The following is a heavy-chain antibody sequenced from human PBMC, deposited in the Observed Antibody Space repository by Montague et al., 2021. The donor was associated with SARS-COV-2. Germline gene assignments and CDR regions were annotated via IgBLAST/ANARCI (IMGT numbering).Heavy chain of an antibody. J-gene: IGHJ1*01. D-gene: IGHD1/OR15-1a*01. CDR2: K. V-gene: IGHV3-23*01. CDR3: AKDPNNLTPPW. Sequence: KYYADSVKGRFTVSRDNSKNTLYLQMNSLRAEDTAVFYCAKDPNNLTPPWWGQCTLFTVSS.